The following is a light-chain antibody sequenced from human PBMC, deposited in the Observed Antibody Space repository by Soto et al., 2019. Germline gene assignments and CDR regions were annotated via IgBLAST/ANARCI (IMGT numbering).Light chain of an antibody. CDR3: HQYSSYHSLT. Sequence: DIQMTQAPSCLSASVADRVTITYQASQNINKYVNVYQQQQGRAAPLLLYDASNLEEGVASRFSGSGSGTELTLTISSMQHDDFATSYCHQYSSYHSLTFGGGTKVDIK. CDR2: DAS. CDR1: QNINKY. V-gene: IGKV1-33*01. J-gene: IGKJ4*01.